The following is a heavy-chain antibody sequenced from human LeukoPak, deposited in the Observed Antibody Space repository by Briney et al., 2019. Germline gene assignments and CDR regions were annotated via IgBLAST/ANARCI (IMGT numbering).Heavy chain of an antibody. CDR3: ARVYYYDSSGYYLYYFDY. J-gene: IGHJ4*02. CDR2: INPNSGGT. CDR1: GYTFTTYY. Sequence: ASVKVSCKASGYTFTTYYMHWVRQALGQGLEWMGWINPNSGGTNYAQKFQGRVTMTRDTSISTAYMELSRLRSDDTAVYYCARVYYYDSSGYYLYYFDYWGQGTLVTVSS. V-gene: IGHV1-2*02. D-gene: IGHD3-22*01.